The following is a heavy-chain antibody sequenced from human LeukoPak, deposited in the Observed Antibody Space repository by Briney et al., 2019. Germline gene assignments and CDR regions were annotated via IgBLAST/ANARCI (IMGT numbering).Heavy chain of an antibody. CDR1: GGSISSYY. V-gene: IGHV4-59*01. D-gene: IGHD6-13*01. Sequence: SETLSLTCTVSGGSISSYYWSWIRQPPGKGLEWIGYIYYSGSTNYNPSLKSRVTISVGTSKNQFSLKLSSVTAADTAVYYCARGGYSSSWTPVNWGQGTLVTVSS. CDR2: IYYSGST. CDR3: ARGGYSSSWTPVN. J-gene: IGHJ4*02.